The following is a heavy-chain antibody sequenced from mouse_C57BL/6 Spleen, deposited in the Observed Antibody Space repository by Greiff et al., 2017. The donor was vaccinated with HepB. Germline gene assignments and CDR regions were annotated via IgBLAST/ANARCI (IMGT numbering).Heavy chain of an antibody. CDR1: GYTFTSYW. D-gene: IGHD2-4*01. Sequence: QVQLQQPGAELVRPGSSVKLSCKASGYTFTSYWMDCVKQRPGQGLEWIGNIYPSDSETHYNQKFKDKATLTVDKSSSTAYMQLSSLTSEDSAVYYCARGGYDYDGLDYWGQGTTLTVSS. V-gene: IGHV1-61*01. CDR3: ARGGYDYDGLDY. J-gene: IGHJ2*01. CDR2: IYPSDSET.